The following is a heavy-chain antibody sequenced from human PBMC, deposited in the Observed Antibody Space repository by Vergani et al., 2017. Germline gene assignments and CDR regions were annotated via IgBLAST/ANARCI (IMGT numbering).Heavy chain of an antibody. CDR2: IYSTGST. CDR1: GDSISSGVYY. J-gene: IGHJ4*02. CDR3: ARRGGYDEGDAFRIGYFDS. D-gene: IGHD3-22*01. V-gene: IGHV4-31*03. Sequence: QVQLQESGPGLVKPSQTLSLTCSVSGDSISSGVYYWNWIRQHPGKGLEWIGYIYSTGSTHHNPSLRRRINMSGDTSKNQFSLKLNSVTAADTAIYYCARRGGYDEGDAFRIGYFDSWGPGILVTVSS.